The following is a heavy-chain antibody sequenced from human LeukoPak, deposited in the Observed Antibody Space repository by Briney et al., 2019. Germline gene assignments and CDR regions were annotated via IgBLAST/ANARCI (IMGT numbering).Heavy chain of an antibody. V-gene: IGHV1-24*01. CDR3: AKDLDTFGGVIVWSIEPFDY. D-gene: IGHD3-16*02. Sequence: ASVKVSCKVSGYTLTELSMHWVRQAPGKGLEWMGGFDPEDGETIYAQKFQGRVTMTEDTSTDTAYMELSSLRSEDTAVYYCAKDLDTFGGVIVWSIEPFDYWGQGTLVTVSS. CDR1: GYTLTELS. CDR2: FDPEDGET. J-gene: IGHJ4*02.